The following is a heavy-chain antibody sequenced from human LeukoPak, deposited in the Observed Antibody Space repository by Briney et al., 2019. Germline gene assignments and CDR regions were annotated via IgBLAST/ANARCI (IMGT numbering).Heavy chain of an antibody. J-gene: IGHJ4*02. CDR3: ARGGPFRSGWFFDY. D-gene: IGHD6-13*01. Sequence: ASVKVSCKTSGYTFSSYGISWVQQAPGQGLEWMGWISTYNGDTNYPQNVQGRVTMTTGTSTSTAYMELRSLRSDDTAVYYCARGGPFRSGWFFDYWGQGTLVTVSS. CDR1: GYTFSSYG. V-gene: IGHV1-18*01. CDR2: ISTYNGDT.